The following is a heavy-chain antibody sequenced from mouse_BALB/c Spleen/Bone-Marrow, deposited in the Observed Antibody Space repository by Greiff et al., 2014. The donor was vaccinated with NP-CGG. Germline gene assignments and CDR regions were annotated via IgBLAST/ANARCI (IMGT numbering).Heavy chain of an antibody. Sequence: VQLKESGPDLVKPGASVKISCKASGYSFTGYYMYWVKQSHGKSLEWIGRVNPDNGDISYNQKFKGKAILTVDKSSSTAYMELRSLTSEDSAVYYCARSTATGFAYWGQGTLVTVSA. CDR2: VNPDNGDI. CDR3: ARSTATGFAY. D-gene: IGHD1-2*01. V-gene: IGHV1-26*01. CDR1: GYSFTGYY. J-gene: IGHJ3*01.